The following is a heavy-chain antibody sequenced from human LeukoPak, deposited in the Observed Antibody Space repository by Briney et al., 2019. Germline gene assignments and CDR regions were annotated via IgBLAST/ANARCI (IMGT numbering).Heavy chain of an antibody. D-gene: IGHD1-26*01. CDR2: IYYSGST. Sequence: SEALSLTCAVYGGSFSSSSYYWGWIRQPPGKGLEWIGSIYYSGSTYYNPSLKSRVTISVDTSKNQFSLKLSSVTAADTAVYYCARLSVGARLDYWGQGTLVTVSS. V-gene: IGHV4-39*07. CDR3: ARLSVGARLDY. J-gene: IGHJ4*02. CDR1: GGSFSSSSYY.